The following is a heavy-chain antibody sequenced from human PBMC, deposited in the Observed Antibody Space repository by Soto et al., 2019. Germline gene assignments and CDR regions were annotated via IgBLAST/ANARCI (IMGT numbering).Heavy chain of an antibody. CDR1: GGSISSSSYY. J-gene: IGHJ6*02. V-gene: IGHV4-39*01. CDR3: AVGTMVRGVIGGMDV. D-gene: IGHD3-10*01. CDR2: IYYSVST. Sequence: SETLSLTCTVSGGSISSSSYYWGWIRQPPGKGLEWIGSIYYSVSTYYNPSLKSRVTISVDTSKNQFSLKLSSVTAADTAVYYCAVGTMVRGVIGGMDVWGQGTTVTVSS.